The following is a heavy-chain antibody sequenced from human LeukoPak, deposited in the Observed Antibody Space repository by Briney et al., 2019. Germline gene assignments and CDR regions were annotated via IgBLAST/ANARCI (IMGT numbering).Heavy chain of an antibody. J-gene: IGHJ4*02. D-gene: IGHD6-6*01. V-gene: IGHV4-34*01. CDR1: GGSFSGYY. CDR3: AWGGSSPIYLDY. Sequence: SETLSLTCAVYGGSFSGYYWSWIRQPPGKGLEWIGEINHSGSTNYNPSLKSRVTISVDTSKNQFSLKLSSVTAADTAVYYCAWGGSSPIYLDYWGQGTLVTVSS. CDR2: INHSGST.